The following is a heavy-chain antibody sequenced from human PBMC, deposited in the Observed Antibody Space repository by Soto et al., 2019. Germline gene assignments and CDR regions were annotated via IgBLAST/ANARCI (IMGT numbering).Heavy chain of an antibody. J-gene: IGHJ5*02. CDR3: TVTDIPNWFDP. Sequence: GGSLRLSCTASGFTFGDYAMSWFRQAPGKGLEWVGFIRSKAYGGTTEYAASVKGRFTISRDDSKGIAYLQMNSLKTEDTAVYYCTVTDIPNWFDPWGQGTLVTVSS. CDR2: IRSKAYGGTT. CDR1: GFTFGDYA. V-gene: IGHV3-49*03. D-gene: IGHD2-15*01.